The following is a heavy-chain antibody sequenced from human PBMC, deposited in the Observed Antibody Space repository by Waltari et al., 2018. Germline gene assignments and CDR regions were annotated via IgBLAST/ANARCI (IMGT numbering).Heavy chain of an antibody. CDR2: IYHSGST. CDR3: AREVVDTAMVPYYYYGMDV. CDR1: GGSISSGGYY. D-gene: IGHD5-18*01. J-gene: IGHJ6*02. V-gene: IGHV4-31*03. Sequence: QVQLQESGPGLVKPSQTLSLTCTVSGGSISSGGYYWTWIRQHPGKALEWIGYIYHSGSTYYNPSLKSRVTMSVDRSKNQFSLKLSSVTAADTAVYYCAREVVDTAMVPYYYYGMDVWGQGTTVTVSS.